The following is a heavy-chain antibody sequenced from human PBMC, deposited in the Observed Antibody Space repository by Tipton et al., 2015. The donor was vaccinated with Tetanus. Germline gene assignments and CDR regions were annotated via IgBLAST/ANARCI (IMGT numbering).Heavy chain of an antibody. Sequence: SLRLSCSASGFKFEGFAMFWVRQAPGKGLEWVSSIGWNSGGIAYADSVKGRFTISRDNAKNFLYLQMNSLRPEDTALYYCAKDSVAGGVANFDYWGQGTLVTVSS. V-gene: IGHV3-9*01. J-gene: IGHJ4*02. CDR2: IGWNSGGI. D-gene: IGHD2-15*01. CDR1: GFKFEGFA. CDR3: AKDSVAGGVANFDY.